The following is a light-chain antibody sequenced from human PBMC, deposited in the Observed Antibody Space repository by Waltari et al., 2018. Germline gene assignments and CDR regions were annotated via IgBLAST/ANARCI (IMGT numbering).Light chain of an antibody. V-gene: IGKV3-11*01. CDR1: QNIDNY. CDR2: DAS. J-gene: IGKJ3*01. CDR3: QQRTNWPPMVT. Sequence: EIVLTQSPATLSLSPGERATLSCRASQNIDNYLVWYQQKPGQAPRLLIYDASIRANDIPARFSGSGSMTDFTLTISSLEPEYFAVYYCQQRTNWPPMVTFGPGTKVDLK.